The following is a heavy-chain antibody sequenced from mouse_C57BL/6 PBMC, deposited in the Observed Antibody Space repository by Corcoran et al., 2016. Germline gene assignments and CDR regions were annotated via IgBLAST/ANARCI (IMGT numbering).Heavy chain of an antibody. CDR2: INPYNGGT. CDR3: ARYYDYDEAWFAY. V-gene: IGHV1-19*01. Sequence: EVQLQQSGPVQVKPGDSVKMSCKASGYTFTDYYMNWVKQSHGKSLEWIGVINPYNGGTSYNQKFKGKATLTVDKSSSTAYMELNSLTSEDSAVYYCARYYDYDEAWFAYWGQGTLVTVSA. J-gene: IGHJ3*01. D-gene: IGHD2-4*01. CDR1: GYTFTDYY.